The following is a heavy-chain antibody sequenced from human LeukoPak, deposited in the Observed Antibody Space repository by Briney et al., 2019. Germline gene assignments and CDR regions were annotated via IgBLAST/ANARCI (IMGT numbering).Heavy chain of an antibody. CDR1: GFTVSNDY. CDR2: ISSGGST. V-gene: IGHV3-66*01. J-gene: IGHJ4*02. CDR3: GRVGDGYNDNY. Sequence: GGSLRLSCAASGFTVSNDYMGWVRQAPEKGLEWVSLISSGGSTCYADSLKGRFTISRDNSKNTLYLQMNSLRAEDTAVYYCGRVGDGYNDNYWGQGTLVTVSS. D-gene: IGHD5-24*01.